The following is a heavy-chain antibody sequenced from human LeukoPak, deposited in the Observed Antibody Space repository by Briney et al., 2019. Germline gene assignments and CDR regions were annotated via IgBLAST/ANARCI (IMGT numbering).Heavy chain of an antibody. CDR2: IYYTGTT. D-gene: IGHD4-23*01. CDR3: ARGDGGNSGEYWFDP. J-gene: IGHJ5*02. Sequence: SQTLSLTRTVSGGSISSGTSYWSWIRQHPGKGLEWIGYIYYTGTTYYNPSLKSRVTISVDTSKNQFSLKLSSVTAADTAVYYCARGDGGNSGEYWFDPWGQGTLVTVSS. V-gene: IGHV4-31*03. CDR1: GGSISSGTSY.